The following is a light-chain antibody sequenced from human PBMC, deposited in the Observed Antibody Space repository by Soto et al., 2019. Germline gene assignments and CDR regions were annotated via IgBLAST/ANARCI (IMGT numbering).Light chain of an antibody. J-gene: IGKJ1*01. CDR3: QQSYSTPRT. Sequence: DIQMTQSPSSLSASVGDRVTITCRASQSISNYLNWYQQKPGKAPKLLMYAASSLQSGVQSRFSSTGSGTDFTLTISSLQPEDFATYYCQQSYSTPRTFGQGTKVEIK. CDR2: AAS. V-gene: IGKV1-39*01. CDR1: QSISNY.